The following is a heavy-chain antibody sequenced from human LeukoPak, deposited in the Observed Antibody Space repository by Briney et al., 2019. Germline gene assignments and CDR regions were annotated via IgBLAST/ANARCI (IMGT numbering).Heavy chain of an antibody. J-gene: IGHJ6*02. Sequence: ASVKVSCKASGYTFTGYYTHWVRQAPGQGLEWMGWINPNSGGTNYAQKFQGRVTMTRDTSISTAYMELSRLRSDDTAVYYCARRYFDWRYGMDVWGQGTTVTVSS. CDR1: GYTFTGYY. CDR3: ARRYFDWRYGMDV. D-gene: IGHD3-9*01. CDR2: INPNSGGT. V-gene: IGHV1-2*02.